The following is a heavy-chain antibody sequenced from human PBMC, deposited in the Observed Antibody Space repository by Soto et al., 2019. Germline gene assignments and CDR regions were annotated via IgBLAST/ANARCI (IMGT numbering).Heavy chain of an antibody. CDR2: IIPIFGTA. Sequence: QVQLVQSGAEVKKPGSSVKVSCKASGGTFSSYAISWVRQAPGQVLEWMGGIIPIFGTANYAQKFQGRVTNTADESTSTDYMELSSLRSEDTAVYYCARATIAAPGPMYYYYYGMDVWGQGTTVTVSS. CDR1: GGTFSSYA. D-gene: IGHD6-6*01. CDR3: ARATIAAPGPMYYYYYGMDV. J-gene: IGHJ6*02. V-gene: IGHV1-69*12.